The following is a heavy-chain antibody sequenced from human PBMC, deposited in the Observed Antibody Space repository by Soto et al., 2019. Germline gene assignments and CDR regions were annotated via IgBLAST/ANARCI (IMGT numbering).Heavy chain of an antibody. CDR3: ARLAVVLADQ. V-gene: IGHV4-39*01. J-gene: IGHJ4*02. CDR1: GGSIGRSNFY. Sequence: PSETLSLTCTVSGGSIGRSNFYWGWIRQSPRQGLEWIGGFYSSGGTTYNQSLKSRVTISADMSKNQFSLNLSSLTAADTAVYYCARLAVVLADQWGQGIQVTVSS. D-gene: IGHD6-19*01. CDR2: FYSSGGT.